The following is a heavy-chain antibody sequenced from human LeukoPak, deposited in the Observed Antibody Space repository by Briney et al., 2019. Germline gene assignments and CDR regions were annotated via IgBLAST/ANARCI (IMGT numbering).Heavy chain of an antibody. CDR3: ARVDTAMVKPFDY. CDR2: INPNSGGT. V-gene: IGHV1-2*06. Sequence: ASVKVSCKASGYTFTGYYMHWVRQAPGQGLEWMGRINPNSGGTNYAQKFQGRVTMTRDTSISTAYMELSGLRSDDTAVYYCARVDTAMVKPFDYWGQGTLVTVSS. J-gene: IGHJ4*02. D-gene: IGHD5-18*01. CDR1: GYTFTGYY.